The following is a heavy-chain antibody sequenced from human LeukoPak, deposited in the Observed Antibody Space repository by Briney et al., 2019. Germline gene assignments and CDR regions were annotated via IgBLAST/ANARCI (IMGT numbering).Heavy chain of an antibody. CDR1: GYTFTGYY. CDR3: ARAFYDFWSAYSDAFDI. CDR2: INPNSGGT. V-gene: IGHV1-2*02. Sequence: GASVKVSCKASGYTFTGYYMHWVRQAPGQGLEWMGWINPNSGGTNYAQKFQGRVTMTRDTSISTAYMELSRLRSDDTAVYYCARAFYDFWSAYSDAFDIWGQGTMVTVSS. J-gene: IGHJ3*02. D-gene: IGHD3-3*01.